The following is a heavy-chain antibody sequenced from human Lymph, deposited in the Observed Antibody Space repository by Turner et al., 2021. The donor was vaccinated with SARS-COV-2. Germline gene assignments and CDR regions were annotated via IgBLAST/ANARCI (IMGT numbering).Heavy chain of an antibody. CDR1: VYNFTSYD. CDR2: RNPKRGNT. V-gene: IGHV1-8*02. J-gene: IGHJ6*02. Sequence: QVLLVQSVAAVKKPGASVKVSCKAPVYNFTSYDINCVRQDTGQGLEWMGWRNPKRGNTGDAKKFQGRVTMTRNTSIGTAYMELSSLRSEDTAGYYCARGRYSGGGMDVWGQGTTVTVSS. D-gene: IGHD1-26*01. CDR3: ARGRYSGGGMDV.